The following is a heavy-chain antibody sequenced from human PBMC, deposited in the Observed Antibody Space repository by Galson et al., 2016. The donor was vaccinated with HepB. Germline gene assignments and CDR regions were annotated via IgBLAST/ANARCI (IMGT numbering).Heavy chain of an antibody. CDR1: GFSFSNHG. CDR3: GKHGGFDY. CDR2: ITRTGDAT. V-gene: IGHV3-23*01. Sequence: SLRLSCAGSGFSFSNHGMSWVRQPPGRELEAVSGITRTGDATHYPDFVKGRFTISRDNSKNTVYLYMSDLSAGDTAVYYCGKHGGFDYWGQGARVTVSS. D-gene: IGHD3-16*01. J-gene: IGHJ4*02.